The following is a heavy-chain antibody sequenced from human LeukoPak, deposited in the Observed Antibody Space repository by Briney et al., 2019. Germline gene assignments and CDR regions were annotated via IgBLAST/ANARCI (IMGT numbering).Heavy chain of an antibody. CDR1: GFTFSNYW. CDR3: ASRGTTVTTSSFDY. D-gene: IGHD4-17*01. CDR2: INHSGST. Sequence: GSLRLSCAASGFTFSNYWMSWVRQAPGKGLEWIGEINHSGSTNYNPSLKSRVTISVDTSKNQFSLKLSSVTAADTAVYYCASRGTTVTTSSFDYWGQGTLVTVSS. J-gene: IGHJ4*02. V-gene: IGHV4-34*08.